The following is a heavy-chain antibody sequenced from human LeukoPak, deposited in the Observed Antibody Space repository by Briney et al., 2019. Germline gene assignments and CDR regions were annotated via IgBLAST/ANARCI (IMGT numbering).Heavy chain of an antibody. CDR1: GFTFSDYH. CDR3: ARVPGSSYWYFDL. Sequence: GGSLRLSCAASGFTFSDYHMSWIRQAPGKGLEWVSYISSSSSYIYYADSVKGRFTISRDNAKNSLYLQMNSLRAEDTAVYYCARVPGSSYWYFDLWGRGTLVTVSS. J-gene: IGHJ2*01. D-gene: IGHD6-13*01. CDR2: ISSSSSYI. V-gene: IGHV3-11*06.